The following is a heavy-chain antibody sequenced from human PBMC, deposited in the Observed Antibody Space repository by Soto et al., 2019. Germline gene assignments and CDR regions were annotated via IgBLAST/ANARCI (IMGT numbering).Heavy chain of an antibody. V-gene: IGHV3-23*01. J-gene: IGHJ5*01. D-gene: IGHD6-19*01. CDR3: AKDAVAYNGEWDWFDS. CDR1: GFIFSDYA. Sequence: DVQLLESGGGLVQPGGSLRLSCAASGFIFSDYAMTWVRQAPGKGLESVSAIGGTGGDTYYSDSVKGRFTISRDNSKNTLSLQMNSLSADDTAVYYCAKDAVAYNGEWDWFDSWGQGTLVTVSS. CDR2: IGGTGGDT.